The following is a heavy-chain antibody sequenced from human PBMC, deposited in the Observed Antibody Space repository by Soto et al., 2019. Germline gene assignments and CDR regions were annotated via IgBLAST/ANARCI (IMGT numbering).Heavy chain of an antibody. CDR1: GGSISSSSYY. V-gene: IGHV4-39*01. CDR3: VRGSGKYYSAMDV. D-gene: IGHD3-10*01. J-gene: IGHJ6*02. CDR2: IYYSGST. Sequence: QLQLQESGPGLVKPSETLSLTCTVSGGSISSSSYYWGWIRQPPGKGLEWIGSIYYSGSTYYNPSLKSRVTISVDTSKNQFSLKLSSVTAADTAVYYCVRGSGKYYSAMDVWGQGTTVTVSS.